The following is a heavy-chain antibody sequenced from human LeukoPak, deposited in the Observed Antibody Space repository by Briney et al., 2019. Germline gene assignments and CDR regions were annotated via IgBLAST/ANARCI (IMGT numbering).Heavy chain of an antibody. Sequence: GGSLRLSCAASGFTFDDYAMHWVRQAPGKGLEWVSAITGSAVSTFYADSVKGRFTISRDNSKNTLYLQMNSLRAEDTAVYYCAKSRLSGINDAFDIWGQGTMVTVSS. CDR1: GFTFDDYA. J-gene: IGHJ3*02. CDR2: ITGSAVST. CDR3: AKSRLSGINDAFDI. V-gene: IGHV3-23*01. D-gene: IGHD3-3*01.